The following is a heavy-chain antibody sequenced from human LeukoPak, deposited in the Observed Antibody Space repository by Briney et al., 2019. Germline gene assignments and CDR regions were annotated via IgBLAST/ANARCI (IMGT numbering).Heavy chain of an antibody. CDR3: ARPMKMSSSWYPYYFDY. CDR1: GGFISSSSYN. J-gene: IGHJ4*02. D-gene: IGHD6-13*01. V-gene: IGHV4-39*01. CDR2: IYYSGST. Sequence: SETLSLTCTVSGGFISSSSYNWGWIRQPPGKGLEWIGSIYYSGSTYYNPSLKSRVTISVDTSKNQFSLKLSSVTAADTAVYYCARPMKMSSSWYPYYFDYWGQGTLVTVSS.